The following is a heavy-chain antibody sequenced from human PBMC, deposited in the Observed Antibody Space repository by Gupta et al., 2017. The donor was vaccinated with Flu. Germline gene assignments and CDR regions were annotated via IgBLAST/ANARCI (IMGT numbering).Heavy chain of an antibody. J-gene: IGHJ4*02. CDR3: AREAPPVDLEVFDY. V-gene: IGHV3-21*01. D-gene: IGHD3/OR15-3a*01. Sequence: EVQLVESGGGLVKPGGSLRLSCAASGFTFSSYSMNWVRQAPGKGLEWVSSISSSSSYIYYADSVKGRFTISRDNAKNSLYLQMNSLRAEDTAVYYCAREAPPVDLEVFDYWGQGTLVTVSS. CDR1: GFTFSSYS. CDR2: ISSSSSYI.